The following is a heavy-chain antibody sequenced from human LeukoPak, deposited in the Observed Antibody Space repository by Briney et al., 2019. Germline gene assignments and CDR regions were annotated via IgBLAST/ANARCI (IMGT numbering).Heavy chain of an antibody. J-gene: IGHJ4*02. CDR2: IFYTGST. CDR3: TRAYSSSSIDY. CDR1: GGSISTYY. D-gene: IGHD6-6*01. V-gene: IGHV4-59*01. Sequence: SETLSLTCTVSGGSISTYYWSWIRQPPGKGLEWLGYIFYTGSTNYNPSLKSRVTMSIDTSKNQFSLKLSSVTAADTAVYYCTRAYSSSSIDYWGQGALVTVSS.